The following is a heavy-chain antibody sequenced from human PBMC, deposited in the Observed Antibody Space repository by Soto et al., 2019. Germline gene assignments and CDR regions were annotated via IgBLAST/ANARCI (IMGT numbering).Heavy chain of an antibody. CDR2: ISGSGGSP. J-gene: IGHJ4*02. CDR3: AKEGTSGLYYFDY. CDR1: GFTFSNYA. V-gene: IGHV3-23*01. Sequence: EVQLLESGGGLVQPGGSLRLSCAASGFTFSNYAMNWVRQAPGKGLEWVSTISGSGGSPYYADSEKGRFTISRYNSKNTLNLQPNSLRAGAAAIYYCAKEGTSGLYYFDYWGQGTLVTFSS. D-gene: IGHD6-19*01.